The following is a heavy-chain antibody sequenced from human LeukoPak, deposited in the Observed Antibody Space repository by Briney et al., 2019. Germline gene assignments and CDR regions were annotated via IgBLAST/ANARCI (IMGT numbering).Heavy chain of an antibody. V-gene: IGHV4-34*01. CDR2: INHSGST. J-gene: IGHJ2*01. CDR1: GGSFSVYY. Sequence: SETLSLTCAVYGGSFSVYYWSWIRQPPGKGLEWIGEINHSGSTNYNPSLKSRVTISVDTSKNQFSLKLSSVTAADTAVYYCARGPRPYWYFDLWGRGTLVTVSS. CDR3: ARGPRPYWYFDL.